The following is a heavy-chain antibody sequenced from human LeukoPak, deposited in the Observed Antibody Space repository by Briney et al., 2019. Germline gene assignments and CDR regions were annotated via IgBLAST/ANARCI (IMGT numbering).Heavy chain of an antibody. V-gene: IGHV1-58*02. J-gene: IGHJ3*02. D-gene: IGHD1-26*01. Sequence: GASVKVSCKASGFTFTSSAMQWVRQARGQRLEWIGWIVVGSDNTNYAQKFQERVTITRGMSASTAYMELSSLRSEDTAVYYCAAVGPRYGGSPYDAFDIWGQGTMVTVSS. CDR2: IVVGSDNT. CDR3: AAVGPRYGGSPYDAFDI. CDR1: GFTFTSSA.